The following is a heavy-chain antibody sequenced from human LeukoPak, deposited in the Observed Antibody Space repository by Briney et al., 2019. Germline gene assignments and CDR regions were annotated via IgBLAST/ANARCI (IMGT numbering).Heavy chain of an antibody. J-gene: IGHJ4*02. CDR1: GYTFTSYY. D-gene: IGHD6-19*01. CDR2: ISAYNGNT. V-gene: IGHV1-18*04. CDR3: AREGAESSGWYPYYFDY. Sequence: ASVKVSCTASGYTFTSYYMHWVRQAPGQGLEWMGWISAYNGNTNYAQKLQGRVTMTTDTSTSTAYMELRSLRSDDTAVYYCAREGAESSGWYPYYFDYWGQGTLVTVSS.